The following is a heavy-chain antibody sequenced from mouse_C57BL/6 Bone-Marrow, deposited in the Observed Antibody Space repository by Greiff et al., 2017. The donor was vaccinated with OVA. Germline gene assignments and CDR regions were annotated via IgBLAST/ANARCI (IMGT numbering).Heavy chain of an antibody. D-gene: IGHD2-1*01. Sequence: QVQLQQPGAELVKPGASVKLSCKASGYTFTSYWMQWVKQRPGQGLEWIGEIDPSDSYTNYNQKFKGKATLTVDTSSSTASMQLSSLTSEDSAVYYCGREGRGNFFYYAMDYWGQGTSVTVSS. CDR2: IDPSDSYT. J-gene: IGHJ4*01. V-gene: IGHV1-50*01. CDR1: GYTFTSYW. CDR3: GREGRGNFFYYAMDY.